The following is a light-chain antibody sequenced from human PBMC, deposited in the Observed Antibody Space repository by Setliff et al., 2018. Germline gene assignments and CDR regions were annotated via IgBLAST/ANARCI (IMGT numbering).Light chain of an antibody. Sequence: QSALTQPPSVSGAPGQRVTISCTGSSSNIGSNTVNWYQQLPGTAPKLLIYSNNQRPSGVPDRFSGSKSGTSASLAISGLQSEDEADYYCAAWDDSLNGHVFGTGTKVTVL. J-gene: IGLJ1*01. CDR2: SNN. CDR1: SSNIGSNT. CDR3: AAWDDSLNGHV. V-gene: IGLV1-44*01.